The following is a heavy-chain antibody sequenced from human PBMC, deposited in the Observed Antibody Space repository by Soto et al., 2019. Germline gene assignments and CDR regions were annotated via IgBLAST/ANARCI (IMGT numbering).Heavy chain of an antibody. J-gene: IGHJ6*02. V-gene: IGHV1-18*04. CDR2: ISAYNGNT. CDR3: ARDKELARGGYYYYGMDV. D-gene: IGHD3-10*01. CDR1: GYTFTSYG. Sequence: ASVKVSCKASGYTFTSYGISWVRQAPGQGLEWMGWISAYNGNTNYAQKLQGRATMTTDTSTSTAYMELRSLRSDDTAVYYCARDKELARGGYYYYGMDVWGQGTTVTVSS.